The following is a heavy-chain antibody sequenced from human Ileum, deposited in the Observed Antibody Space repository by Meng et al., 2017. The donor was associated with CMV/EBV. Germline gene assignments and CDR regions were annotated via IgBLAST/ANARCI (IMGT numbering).Heavy chain of an antibody. Sequence: SCKGYGYTFSSYWIGWVRQMPGKGLEWMGMIYPGDSDTRYSPSFEGQITISADEPISTAYLQWASLKASDSAFYYCARRYSGSYWDYWGRGTLVTVSS. V-gene: IGHV5-51*04. CDR1: GYTFSSYW. CDR3: ARRYSGSYWDY. D-gene: IGHD1-26*01. CDR2: IYPGDSDT. J-gene: IGHJ4*02.